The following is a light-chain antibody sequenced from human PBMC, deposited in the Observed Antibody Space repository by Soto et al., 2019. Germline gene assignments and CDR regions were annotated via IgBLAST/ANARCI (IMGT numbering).Light chain of an antibody. V-gene: IGKV3-20*01. CDR2: GTA. Sequence: EIVLTQSPGTLSLSPGERATLSCRASQSVSRSNYLAWYQQKPGQGPRLLSFGTAIRATGIPDRFSGSGSGADFSVTSSSLEPEDCALDECEHGGSSRDRYTVGPGTKLEIK. CDR3: EHGGSSRDRYT. J-gene: IGKJ2*01. CDR1: QSVSRSNY.